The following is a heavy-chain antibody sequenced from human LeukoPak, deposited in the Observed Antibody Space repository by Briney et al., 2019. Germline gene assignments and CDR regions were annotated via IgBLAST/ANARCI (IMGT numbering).Heavy chain of an antibody. CDR2: IIPIFGTA. CDR3: ARGSDGDYGYYYYYMDV. Sequence: GASVKVSCKASGGTFSSYAISWVRQAPGQGLEWMGGIIPIFGTANYAQKFQGRVTITTDESTSTAYMELSSLRSEDTAVYYCARGSDGDYGYYYYYMDVWGKGTTVNVSS. CDR1: GGTFSSYA. D-gene: IGHD4-17*01. J-gene: IGHJ6*03. V-gene: IGHV1-69*05.